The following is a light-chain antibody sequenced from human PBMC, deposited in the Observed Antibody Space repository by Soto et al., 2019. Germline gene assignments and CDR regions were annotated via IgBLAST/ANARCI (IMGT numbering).Light chain of an antibody. V-gene: IGKV1D-12*01. J-gene: IGKJ5*01. CDR3: QQANSFPIT. CDR1: QGISTW. CDR2: AAS. Sequence: DIQMTQSPSSVSASVGDSVTITCRASQGISTWLDWFQQKPGEAPKLLIYAASSLQSGVPSRFSGSGSGTDFTLTISSLQPEDFATYYCQQANSFPITFGQGTRLEIK.